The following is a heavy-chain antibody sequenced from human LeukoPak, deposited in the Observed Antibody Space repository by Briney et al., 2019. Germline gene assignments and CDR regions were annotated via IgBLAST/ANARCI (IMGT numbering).Heavy chain of an antibody. CDR2: IYPCDSDT. V-gene: IGHV5-51*01. CDR1: GYSFTSYW. Sequence: GEPLKISCKGSGYSFTSYWIGWVRQMPGKGLEWMGIIYPCDSDTRYSPSFQGQVTISADKSISTAYLQWSSLKASDTAMYYCARTYSSSWQKGGWFDPWGQGTLVTVSS. J-gene: IGHJ5*02. D-gene: IGHD6-13*01. CDR3: ARTYSSSWQKGGWFDP.